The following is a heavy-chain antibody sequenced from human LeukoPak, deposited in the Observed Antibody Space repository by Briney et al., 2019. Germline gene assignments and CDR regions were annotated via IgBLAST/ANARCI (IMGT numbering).Heavy chain of an antibody. CDR2: IYPGDSDT. Sequence: GESLKISCKGSGYIFTSYWIGWVRQMPGKGLEWMGIIYPGDSDTRYSPSFQGQVTISADKSISTAYLQWSSLKASDTAMYYCARISDYYDSSGYYKWFDPWGQGTLVTVSS. CDR3: ARISDYYDSSGYYKWFDP. CDR1: GYIFTSYW. J-gene: IGHJ5*02. D-gene: IGHD3-22*01. V-gene: IGHV5-51*01.